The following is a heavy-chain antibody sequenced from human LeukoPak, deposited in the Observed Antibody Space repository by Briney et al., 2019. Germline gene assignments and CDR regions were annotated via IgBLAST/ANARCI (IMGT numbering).Heavy chain of an antibody. D-gene: IGHD1-26*01. V-gene: IGHV1-69*05. J-gene: IGHJ3*02. CDR3: ARDLAMGAYDAFDI. Sequence: ASVKVSCKASGGTFSSYAISWVRQAPGQGLEWMGGIIPIFGTANYAQKFQGRVTITTDESTSTAYMELSSLRSEDTAVYYCARDLAMGAYDAFDIWGQGTMVTVSS. CDR1: GGTFSSYA. CDR2: IIPIFGTA.